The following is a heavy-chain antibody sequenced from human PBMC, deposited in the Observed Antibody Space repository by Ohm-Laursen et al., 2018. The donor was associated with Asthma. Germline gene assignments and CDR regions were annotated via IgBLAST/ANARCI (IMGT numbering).Heavy chain of an antibody. CDR1: GITFSKAC. Sequence: LRLSCAASGITFSKACMSWVRQAPGKGLEWVARIKRNTYGGARDYPASVKGRFPISRDDSKNTLSLQMNNLDSEDSAVYYCTTDWYRSGWSYYFDNWGKGTLVTVSS. CDR3: TTDWYRSGWSYYFDN. D-gene: IGHD6-19*01. V-gene: IGHV3-15*01. CDR2: IKRNTYGGAR. J-gene: IGHJ4*02.